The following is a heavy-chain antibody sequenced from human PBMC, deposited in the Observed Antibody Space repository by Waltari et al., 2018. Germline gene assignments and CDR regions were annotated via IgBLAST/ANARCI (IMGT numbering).Heavy chain of an antibody. CDR2: IYHSGST. CDR1: GYSISSGYY. J-gene: IGHJ6*02. V-gene: IGHV4-38-2*01. CDR3: ARPLWGQQLGGMDV. Sequence: QVQLQESGPGLVKPSETLSLTCAVSGYSISSGYYWGWIRQPPGKGLAWIGSIYHSGSTYYNPSLKSRVTISVDTSKTQFSLKLGSVTAADTAVYYCARPLWGQQLGGMDVWGQGTTVTVSS. D-gene: IGHD6-13*01.